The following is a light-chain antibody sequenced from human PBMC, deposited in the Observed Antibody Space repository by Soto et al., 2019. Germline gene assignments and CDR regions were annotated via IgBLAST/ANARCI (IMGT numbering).Light chain of an antibody. V-gene: IGLV4-69*01. CDR2: VYSDGSH. CDR3: QTWGTGFVL. Sequence: QLVLTQSPSASASLGASVKLTCTLSSGHSNYAIAWHQQQPQKGPRYLMKVYSDGSHIKGDGIPDRFSGSSSGAERYLTISSLQSEDEADYYCQTWGTGFVLIGGGTKLTVL. CDR1: SGHSNYA. J-gene: IGLJ2*01.